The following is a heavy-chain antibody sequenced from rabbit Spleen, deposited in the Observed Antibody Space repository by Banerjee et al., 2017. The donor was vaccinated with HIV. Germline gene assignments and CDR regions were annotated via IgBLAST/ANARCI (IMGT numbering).Heavy chain of an antibody. CDR2: IDTGSSVFT. D-gene: IGHD8-1*01. V-gene: IGHV1S40*01. J-gene: IGHJ6*01. CDR3: ARDAGTSFSSYGMDL. CDR1: GVSFSGNSY. Sequence: QSLEESGGDLVKPGASLTLTCIASGVSFSGNSYMCWVRQAPGKGLEWIACIDTGSSVFTYFASWAKGRFTISKTSSTTVTLQMTSLTAADTATYFCARDAGTSFSSYGMDLWGPGTLVTVS.